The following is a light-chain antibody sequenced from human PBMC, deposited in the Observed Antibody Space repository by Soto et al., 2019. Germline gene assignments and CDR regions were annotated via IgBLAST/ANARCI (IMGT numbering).Light chain of an antibody. J-gene: IGKJ2*01. CDR3: QQYYSTPYT. Sequence: DIQMTQSPSSLSASLGDRVTITCRASQGIGVYLAWFQQNPGKVPKLLIYAASTLQSGVPSRFSGSGSGTDFTLTISRLQAEDVAVYYCQQYYSTPYTFGQGTKLEIK. V-gene: IGKV1-27*01. CDR1: QGIGVY. CDR2: AAS.